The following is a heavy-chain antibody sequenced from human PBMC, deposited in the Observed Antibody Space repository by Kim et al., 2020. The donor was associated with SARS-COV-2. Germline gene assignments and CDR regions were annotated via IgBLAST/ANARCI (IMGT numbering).Heavy chain of an antibody. V-gene: IGHV3-9*01. J-gene: IGHJ4*02. CDR1: GFTFDDYA. CDR2: ISWNSGSI. Sequence: GGSLRLSCAASGFTFDDYAMHWVRQAPGKGLEWVSGISWNSGSIGYADSVKGRFTISRDNAKNSLYLQMNSLRAEDTALYYCAKGRGSSSWYSPLDYWGQGTLVTVSS. CDR3: AKGRGSSSWYSPLDY. D-gene: IGHD6-13*01.